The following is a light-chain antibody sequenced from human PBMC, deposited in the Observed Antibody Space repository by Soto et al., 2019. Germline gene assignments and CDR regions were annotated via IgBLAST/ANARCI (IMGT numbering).Light chain of an antibody. Sequence: QSVLTQPPSASGSPGQSVTISCTGTSDDIGTYNYVSWFQQHSGNAPKLIIYEVDKRPSGVPNRFSGSKSGNTASLTISGLQAEDEADYYFSSFVHKNNLLFGGGTKVTVL. CDR1: SDDIGTYNY. CDR3: SSFVHKNNLL. CDR2: EVD. J-gene: IGLJ2*01. V-gene: IGLV2-8*01.